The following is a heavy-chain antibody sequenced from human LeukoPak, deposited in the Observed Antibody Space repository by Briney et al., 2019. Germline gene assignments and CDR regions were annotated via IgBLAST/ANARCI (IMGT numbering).Heavy chain of an antibody. D-gene: IGHD5-24*01. CDR3: ARDDENGYNF. CDR1: GGSISSYY. J-gene: IGHJ4*02. Sequence: SETLSLTCTVSGGSISSYYWSWIRQPPGKGLEWIGYIYYSGSTYYNPSLKSRVTISVDTSKNQFSLKLSSVTAADTAVYYCARDDENGYNFWGQGTLVTVSS. V-gene: IGHV4-59*12. CDR2: IYYSGST.